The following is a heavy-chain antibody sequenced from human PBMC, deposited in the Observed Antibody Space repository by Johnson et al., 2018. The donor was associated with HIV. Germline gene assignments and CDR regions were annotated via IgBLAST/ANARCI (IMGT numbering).Heavy chain of an antibody. J-gene: IGHJ3*01. Sequence: VQLVESGGCLVQPGRSLRLSCAASGVTLDDHALHWVRQAPGKGLEWVSGISWNSGRIGYADSVKGRFTISRDNSKNTLYLQMNSLRAEDTAVYNCARAKDAAYPYDAFDVWGHGTMVIVSA. CDR3: ARAKDAAYPYDAFDV. D-gene: IGHD2-15*01. CDR2: ISWNSGRI. CDR1: GVTLDDHA. V-gene: IGHV3-9*01.